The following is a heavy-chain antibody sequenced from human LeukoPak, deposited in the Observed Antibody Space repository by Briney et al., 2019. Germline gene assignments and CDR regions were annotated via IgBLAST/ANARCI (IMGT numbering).Heavy chain of an antibody. CDR1: GGTFSSYA. V-gene: IGHV1-69*04. J-gene: IGHJ4*02. D-gene: IGHD3/OR15-3a*01. CDR3: ARGGEETGYYTYYFDY. Sequence: SVKVSCKASGGTFSSYAISWVQQAPGQGLEWMGRIIPILGIANYAQKFQGRVTITADKSTSTAYMELSSLRSEDTAVYYCARGGEETGYYTYYFDYWGQGTLVTVSS. CDR2: IIPILGIA.